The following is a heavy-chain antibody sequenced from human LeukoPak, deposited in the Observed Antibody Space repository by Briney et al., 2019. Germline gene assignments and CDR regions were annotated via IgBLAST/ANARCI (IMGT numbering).Heavy chain of an antibody. Sequence: GESLKISCKGSGYSFTSYWIGWVRQMPGKGLEWMGIIYPGDSDTRYSPSFQGQATISADKSISTAYLQWSSLKASDTAMYYCARHPNYYDSSGYYYAPVDYWGQGTLVTVSS. D-gene: IGHD3-22*01. J-gene: IGHJ4*02. CDR1: GYSFTSYW. CDR3: ARHPNYYDSSGYYYAPVDY. V-gene: IGHV5-51*01. CDR2: IYPGDSDT.